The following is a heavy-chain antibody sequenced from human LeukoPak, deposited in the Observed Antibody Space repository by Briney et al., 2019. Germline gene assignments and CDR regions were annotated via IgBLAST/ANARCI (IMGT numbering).Heavy chain of an antibody. CDR1: GFTFSSYG. J-gene: IGHJ4*02. CDR2: ISYDGSNK. V-gene: IGHV3-30*18. Sequence: GGSLRLSCAASGFTFSSYGMHWVRQAPGKGLEWVAVISYDGSNKYYADSVKGRFIISRDNSKSTLYLQMNSLRAEDTAVYYCAKENCSSTSCYLDGYSSSWVYWGQGTLVTVSS. CDR3: AKENCSSTSCYLDGYSSSWVY. D-gene: IGHD2-2*01.